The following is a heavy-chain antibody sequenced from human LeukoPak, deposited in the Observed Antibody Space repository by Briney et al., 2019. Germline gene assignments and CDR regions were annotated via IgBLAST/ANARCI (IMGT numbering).Heavy chain of an antibody. CDR3: ARERGPPLWFDP. CDR1: GFTFGNYW. J-gene: IGHJ5*02. Sequence: PGGSLRLSCAASGFTFGNYWMSWVRQAPGKGLEWVANIKQDGSEKYYVDSVKGRFTISRDNAKNSLYLQMNSLRAEDTAVYYCARERGPPLWFDPWGQGTLVTVSS. CDR2: IKQDGSEK. V-gene: IGHV3-7*01. D-gene: IGHD6-25*01.